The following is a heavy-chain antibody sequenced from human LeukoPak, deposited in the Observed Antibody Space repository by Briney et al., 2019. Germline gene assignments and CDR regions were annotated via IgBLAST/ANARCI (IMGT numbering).Heavy chain of an antibody. CDR3: ARVSVATIQTHDVDAFDI. CDR2: INHSGST. J-gene: IGHJ3*02. Sequence: PSETLSLTCAVYGGSFSGYYWSRIRQPPGKGLEWIGEINHSGSTNYNPSLKSRVTISVDTSKNQFSLKLSSVTAADTAVYYCARVSVATIQTHDVDAFDIWGQGTMVTVSS. V-gene: IGHV4-34*01. CDR1: GGSFSGYY. D-gene: IGHD5-12*01.